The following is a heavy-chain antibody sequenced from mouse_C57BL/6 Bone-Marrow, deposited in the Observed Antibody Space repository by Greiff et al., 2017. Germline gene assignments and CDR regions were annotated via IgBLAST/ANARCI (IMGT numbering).Heavy chain of an antibody. J-gene: IGHJ2*01. CDR1: GFTFSSYA. V-gene: IGHV5-4*01. D-gene: IGHD2-4*01. CDR2: ISDGGSYT. CDR3: AEGGSTMNDY. Sequence: EVQGVESGGGLVKPGGSLKLSCAASGFTFSSYAMSWVRQTPEKRLEWVATISDGGSYTYYPDHVKGRFTISRDDAKNNLYLQMSHLKSEDTAMYYCAEGGSTMNDYWGQGTTLTVSS.